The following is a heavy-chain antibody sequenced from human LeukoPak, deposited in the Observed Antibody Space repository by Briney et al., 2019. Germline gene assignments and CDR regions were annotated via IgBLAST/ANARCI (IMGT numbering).Heavy chain of an antibody. V-gene: IGHV3-48*01. CDR1: GFTFSSYS. D-gene: IGHD3-3*01. CDR2: ISSSSSTI. Sequence: GGSLRLSCAASGFTFSSYSMNWVRQAPGKGLGWVSYISSSSSTIYYADSVKGRFTISRGNAKNSLYLQMNSLRAEDTAVYYCARSAMTIFGVVLYYFDYWGQGTMVTVSS. J-gene: IGHJ4*02. CDR3: ARSAMTIFGVVLYYFDY.